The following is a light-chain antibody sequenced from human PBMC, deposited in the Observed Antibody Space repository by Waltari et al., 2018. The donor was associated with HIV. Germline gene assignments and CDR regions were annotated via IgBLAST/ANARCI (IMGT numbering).Light chain of an antibody. Sequence: QSALTQPASVSGNPGQSVTITCTGTNIDVGNYNLVSWYQQHPGRAPKLIIYDVSKRPSGVSSRFPGSKSDYWASLTISGLLTEDESHYYCLTDGSDSKTWHLGGGTYLTV. J-gene: IGLJ2*01. CDR1: NIDVGNYNL. V-gene: IGLV2-23*02. CDR3: LTDGSDSKTWH. CDR2: DVS.